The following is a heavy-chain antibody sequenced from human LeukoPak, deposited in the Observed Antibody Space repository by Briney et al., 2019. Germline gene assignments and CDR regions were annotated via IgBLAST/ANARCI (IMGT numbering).Heavy chain of an antibody. CDR3: AREWVVGAPNAFDI. D-gene: IGHD1-26*01. Sequence: GASVKVSCKASGYTLTTYGISWVRQAPGQGLEWMGWISAYNGNTNYAQKLQGRVTMTTDTSTSTAYMELRSLRSDDTAVYYCAREWVVGAPNAFDIWGQGTMVTVSS. CDR1: GYTLTTYG. V-gene: IGHV1-18*01. CDR2: ISAYNGNT. J-gene: IGHJ3*02.